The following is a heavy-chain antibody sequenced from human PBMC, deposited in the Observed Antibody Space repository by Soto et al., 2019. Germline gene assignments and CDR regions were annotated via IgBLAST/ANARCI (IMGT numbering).Heavy chain of an antibody. CDR3: ARVLGYYGSGSYYNKGYRVYYYYGMDV. V-gene: IGHV4-39*01. CDR2: IYYSGST. J-gene: IGHJ6*02. Sequence: PSETLSLTCTVSGGSISSSSYYWGWIRQPPGKGLEWIGSIYYSGSTYYNPSLKSRVTISVDTSKNQFSLKLSSVTAADTAVYYCARVLGYYGSGSYYNKGYRVYYYYGMDVWGQGTTVTVSS. D-gene: IGHD3-10*01. CDR1: GGSISSSSYY.